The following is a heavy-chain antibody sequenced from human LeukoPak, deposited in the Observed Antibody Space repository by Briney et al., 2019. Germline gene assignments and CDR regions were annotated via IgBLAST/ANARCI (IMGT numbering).Heavy chain of an antibody. V-gene: IGHV3-30*04. Sequence: GGSLRLSCAASGFTFSNYAMHWVRQAPGMGLEWLAVLSYDGSYKYYSDSVKGRFTITRDNSKNTLYLQMNSLRTADTAVYYCARGAHKRDDYGGFFDYWGQGTLVTVSS. CDR2: LSYDGSYK. J-gene: IGHJ4*02. CDR3: ARGAHKRDDYGGFFDY. CDR1: GFTFSNYA. D-gene: IGHD4-23*01.